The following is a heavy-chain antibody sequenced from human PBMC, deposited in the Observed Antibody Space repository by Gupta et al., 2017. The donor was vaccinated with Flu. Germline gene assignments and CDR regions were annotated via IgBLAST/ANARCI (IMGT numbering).Heavy chain of an antibody. D-gene: IGHD2-2*02. CDR3: ARLCSGTDCYTEEFDP. J-gene: IGHJ5*02. CDR2: IYWDDDK. CDR1: GMA. Sequence: GMAVGWIRQPPGKALECLGIIYWDDDKRYNPCLQRRLTFTKDTSKNQVVLTLTNVDPVDTGTYYCARLCSGTDCYTEEFDPWGPGTFVTVSS. V-gene: IGHV2-5*02.